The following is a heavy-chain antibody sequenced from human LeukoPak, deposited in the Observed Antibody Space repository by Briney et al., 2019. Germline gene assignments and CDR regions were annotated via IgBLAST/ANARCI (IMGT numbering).Heavy chain of an antibody. CDR2: ISAYNGNT. Sequence: GASVKISCKASGYTSTSYGISWVRQAPGQGLEWMGWISAYNGNTNYAQKLQGRVTMTTDTSTSTAYMEMRSLRSDDTAVYYCAREGLRLGELSSTTIDYWGQGTLVTVSS. D-gene: IGHD3-16*02. CDR1: GYTSTSYG. J-gene: IGHJ4*02. CDR3: AREGLRLGELSSTTIDY. V-gene: IGHV1-18*01.